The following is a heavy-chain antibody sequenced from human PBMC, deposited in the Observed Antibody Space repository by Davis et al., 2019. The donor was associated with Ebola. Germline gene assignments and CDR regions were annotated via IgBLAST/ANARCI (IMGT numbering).Heavy chain of an antibody. J-gene: IGHJ2*01. CDR2: IDPSGTT. V-gene: IGHV4-4*02. CDR3: ARSPGRSLVVTALNRNFDL. CDR1: GGSISSNNW. Sequence: MPGGSLRLSCAVSGGSISSNNWWRWVRQAPGKGLEWLGEIDPSGTTNSNPSLKSRLTLSVDKSKNHVFLNLNSVTAADTAVYYCARSPGRSLVVTALNRNFDLWGRGTLVTVSS. D-gene: IGHD2-21*02.